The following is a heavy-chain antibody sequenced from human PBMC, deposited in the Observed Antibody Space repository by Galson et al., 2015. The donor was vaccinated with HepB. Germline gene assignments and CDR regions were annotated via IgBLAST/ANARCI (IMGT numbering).Heavy chain of an antibody. CDR3: AKEARFTIFGVVIKSGEIDY. D-gene: IGHD3-3*01. CDR1: GFTFSSYG. Sequence: SLRLSCAASGFTFSSYGMHWVRQAPGKGLEWVAVISYDGSNKYYADSVKGRFTISRDNSKNTLYLQMNSLRAEDTAVYYCAKEARFTIFGVVIKSGEIDYWGQGTLVTVSS. CDR2: ISYDGSNK. J-gene: IGHJ4*02. V-gene: IGHV3-30*18.